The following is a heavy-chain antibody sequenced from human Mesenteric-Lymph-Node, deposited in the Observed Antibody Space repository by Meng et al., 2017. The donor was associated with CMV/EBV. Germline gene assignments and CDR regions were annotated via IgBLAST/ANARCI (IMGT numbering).Heavy chain of an antibody. J-gene: IGHJ4*02. CDR3: ARSVGHCNTPSCFSVLHYLDY. CDR1: GFTFSIYG. Sequence: GSLRLSCAASGFTFSIYGMHWVRQAPGKGLEWIGTMFYSGSTYYKPSLKSRVTISVVTSKNDFSLRLSSVTAADTAVYYCARSVGHCNTPSCFSVLHYLDYWGQGTLVTVSS. D-gene: IGHD2-2*01. CDR2: MFYSGST. V-gene: IGHV4-39*07.